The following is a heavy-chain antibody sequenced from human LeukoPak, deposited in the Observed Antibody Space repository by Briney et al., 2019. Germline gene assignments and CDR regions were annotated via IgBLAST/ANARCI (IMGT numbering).Heavy chain of an antibody. CDR2: IYYSGST. CDR1: GGSISSSSYY. J-gene: IGHJ4*02. D-gene: IGHD6-6*01. V-gene: IGHV4-39*02. Sequence: SETLSLTCTVSGGSISSSSYYWGWIRQPPGKGLEWIGSIYYSGSTYYNPSLKSRVTISVDTSKNQFSLKLSSVTAADTAVYYCAREGSIAPKVFDYWGQGTLVTVSS. CDR3: AREGSIAPKVFDY.